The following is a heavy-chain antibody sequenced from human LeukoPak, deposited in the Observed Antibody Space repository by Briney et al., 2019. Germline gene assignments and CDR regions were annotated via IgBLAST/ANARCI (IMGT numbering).Heavy chain of an antibody. D-gene: IGHD3-16*01. CDR2: IGGSTET. CDR3: TKDSFDHNGVFDAFDI. CDR1: GFTFKIYA. J-gene: IGHJ3*02. V-gene: IGHV3-23*01. Sequence: PGGSLRLSCAASGFTFKIYALSWVRQAPGKGLEWVSTIGGSTETYYADSVKGRFTIPRDDSKSTLFLQMSNLRAEDTAVYFCTKDSFDHNGVFDAFDIWGQGTLVTVSS.